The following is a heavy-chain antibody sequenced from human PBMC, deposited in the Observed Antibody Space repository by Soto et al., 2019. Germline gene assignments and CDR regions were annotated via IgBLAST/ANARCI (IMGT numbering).Heavy chain of an antibody. J-gene: IGHJ1*01. CDR1: GFTFRSYV. CDR2: TSYDGSDK. CDR3: ARWGTTGGLDV. V-gene: IGHV3-30*19. Sequence: QVQLVESGGGVVQPGTSLRVSCVGSGFTFRSYVIHWVRQPPGKGLEWVALTSYDGSDKYYGDSVRGRFTISRDNSRNTVYLKMDSLRLEDTALYYCARWGTTGGLDVWGQGTLVSVSS. D-gene: IGHD3-16*01.